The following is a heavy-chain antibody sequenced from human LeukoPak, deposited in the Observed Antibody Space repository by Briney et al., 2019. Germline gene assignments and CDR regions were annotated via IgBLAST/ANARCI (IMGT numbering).Heavy chain of an antibody. CDR3: ARNGVPVEPYNWFDP. D-gene: IGHD2-8*01. CDR2: IIPIFGAA. Sequence: ASVTVSCKASGGTYNSYAISWVRQAPGQGLEWMGGIIPIFGAANYAQKFQGRVTITADESTSTAYMELSSLRSEDTAVYYCARNGVPVEPYNWFDPGGRGTLVTVSS. J-gene: IGHJ5*02. V-gene: IGHV1-69*13. CDR1: GGTYNSYA.